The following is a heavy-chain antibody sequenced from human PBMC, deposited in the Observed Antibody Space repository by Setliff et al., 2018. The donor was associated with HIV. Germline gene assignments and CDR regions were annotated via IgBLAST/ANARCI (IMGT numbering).Heavy chain of an antibody. V-gene: IGHV4-39*01. CDR2: IYFSGST. J-gene: IGHJ3*02. CDR3: ARPRYTYGTPPAFDI. D-gene: IGHD5-18*01. Sequence: SETLSLTCTVSGGSISSYYWGWIRQPPGKGLEWIGSIYFSGSTYYNPSLKSRVTISVDTSKNQFSLKLSSVTAADTAVYYCARPRYTYGTPPAFDIWGRGTVVTVSS. CDR1: GGSISSYY.